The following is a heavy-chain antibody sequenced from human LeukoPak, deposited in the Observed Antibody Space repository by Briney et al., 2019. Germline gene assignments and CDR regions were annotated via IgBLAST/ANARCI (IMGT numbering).Heavy chain of an antibody. D-gene: IGHD3-9*01. CDR1: GGSISSGSYY. Sequence: SQTLSLTCTVSGGSISSGSYYWGWIRQPPGKGLEWIGSIYYSGSTYYNPSLKSRVTISVDTSKNQFSLKLSSVTAADTAVYYCARGVTIFRHPKRPFDYWGQGTLVTVSS. CDR2: IYYSGST. CDR3: ARGVTIFRHPKRPFDY. J-gene: IGHJ4*02. V-gene: IGHV4-39*07.